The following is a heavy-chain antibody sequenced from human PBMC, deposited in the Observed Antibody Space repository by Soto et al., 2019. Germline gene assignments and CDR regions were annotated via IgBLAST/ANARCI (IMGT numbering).Heavy chain of an antibody. D-gene: IGHD2-2*01. CDR2: INGDASSI. Sequence: EVRLVESGGDLVQPGGSLRLSCAGSGFPFSSYWMHWVRQAPGKGLVWVSRINGDASSITYADSVKGRFTISRDNAKNTLYLQMNSLRAEDAAVYYCTRRGCSTTGCYFNWGRGTLVTVSS. V-gene: IGHV3-74*03. CDR1: GFPFSSYW. CDR3: TRRGCSTTGCYFN. J-gene: IGHJ4*02.